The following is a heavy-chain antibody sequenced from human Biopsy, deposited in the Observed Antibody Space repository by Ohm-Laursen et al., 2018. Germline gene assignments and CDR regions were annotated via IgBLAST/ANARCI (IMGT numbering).Heavy chain of an antibody. V-gene: IGHV4-39*01. J-gene: IGHJ6*02. D-gene: IGHD6-6*01. Sequence: SDTLSLTCTVAGGSINSNDYYWGWIRQTPGEGLQWIGSLYHNGHTYENPSLRSRLTLSIDKSKNLFSLRLSSVTAADTAVYYCARHRSSSARNYYHDMDVWGQGTTVTVSS. CDR3: ARHRSSSARNYYHDMDV. CDR1: GGSINSNDYY. CDR2: LYHNGHT.